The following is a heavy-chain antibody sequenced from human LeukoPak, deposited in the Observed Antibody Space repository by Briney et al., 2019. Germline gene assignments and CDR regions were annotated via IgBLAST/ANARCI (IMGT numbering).Heavy chain of an antibody. CDR3: ARRRYYYDSKRSGGEDV. V-gene: IGHV4-30-4*01. J-gene: IGHJ6*02. CDR2: IYYSGST. Sequence: SETLSLTCTVSGGSISSGDYYWSWIRQPPGKGLEWIGYIYYSGSTYYNPSLKSRVTISVDTSKNQFSLKLSSVTAADTAVYYCARRRYYYDSKRSGGEDVWGQGTTVIVSS. D-gene: IGHD3-22*01. CDR1: GGSISSGDYY.